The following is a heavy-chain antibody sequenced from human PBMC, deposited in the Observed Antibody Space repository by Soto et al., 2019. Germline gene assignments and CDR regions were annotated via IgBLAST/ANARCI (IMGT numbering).Heavy chain of an antibody. Sequence: GGSLRLSCAASGFTFSSYGMHWVRQAPGKGLEWVAVISYDGSNKYYADSVKGRFNISRDNSKNTLYLQMNSLRAEDTAVYYCAKGRGYSYGDYYYYYGMDVWGQGTTVTVSS. D-gene: IGHD5-18*01. CDR3: AKGRGYSYGDYYYYYGMDV. J-gene: IGHJ6*02. CDR2: ISYDGSNK. V-gene: IGHV3-30*18. CDR1: GFTFSSYG.